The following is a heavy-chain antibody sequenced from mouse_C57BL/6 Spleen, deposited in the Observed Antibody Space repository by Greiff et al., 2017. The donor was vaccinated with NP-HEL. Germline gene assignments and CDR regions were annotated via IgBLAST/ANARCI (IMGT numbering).Heavy chain of an antibody. J-gene: IGHJ1*03. Sequence: EVQRVESGEGLVKPGGSLKLSCAASGFTFSSYAMSWVRQTPEKRLEWVAYISSGGDYIYYADTVKGRFTISRDNARNTLYLQMSSLKSEDTAMYYCTRADYYGRGYFDVWGTGTTVTVSS. CDR2: ISSGGDYI. V-gene: IGHV5-9-1*02. CDR3: TRADYYGRGYFDV. CDR1: GFTFSSYA. D-gene: IGHD1-1*01.